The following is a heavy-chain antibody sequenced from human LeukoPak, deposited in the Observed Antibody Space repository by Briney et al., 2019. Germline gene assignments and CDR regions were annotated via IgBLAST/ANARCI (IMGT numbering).Heavy chain of an antibody. J-gene: IGHJ4*02. V-gene: IGHV3-66*01. CDR1: GFTFSNAW. CDR3: ARTYYYDSGGPD. Sequence: PGGSLRLSCAASGFTFSNAWMSWVRPAPGKGLEWVSVIYSGGTTYYADSVKGRFTISRDNSQNTLYLQMNSLRVEDTAVYYCARTYYYDSGGPDWGQGTLVTVSS. CDR2: IYSGGTT. D-gene: IGHD3-22*01.